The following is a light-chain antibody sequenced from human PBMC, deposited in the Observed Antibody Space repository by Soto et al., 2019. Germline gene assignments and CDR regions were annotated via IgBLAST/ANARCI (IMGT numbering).Light chain of an antibody. V-gene: IGKV1-5*01. CDR2: DAS. CDR3: QQLHSYPIT. J-gene: IGKJ5*01. CDR1: QSISSW. Sequence: DIQMTQSPATLSASVGDRVTITCRASQSISSWLARYQQKPGKAPKLLIYDASSLESGVPSRFSGSGSGTDFTLFISSLQPDDFATYYCQQLHSYPITFGQGTRLEIK.